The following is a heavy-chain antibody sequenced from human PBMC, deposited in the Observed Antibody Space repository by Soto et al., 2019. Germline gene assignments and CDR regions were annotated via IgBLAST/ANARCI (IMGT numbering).Heavy chain of an antibody. D-gene: IGHD3-9*01. J-gene: IGHJ4*02. CDR1: GFTFSSYG. CDR3: AKDPSLDIGYFDS. V-gene: IGHV3-30*18. Sequence: QVQLVESGGGVVQPGRSLRLSCAASGFTFSSYGMHWVRQAPGKGLEWVAVISYDGSNKYYADSVKGRFTISRDNSKNTLYLQMNSLRAEDTAVYYCAKDPSLDIGYFDSWGQGTLVTVSS. CDR2: ISYDGSNK.